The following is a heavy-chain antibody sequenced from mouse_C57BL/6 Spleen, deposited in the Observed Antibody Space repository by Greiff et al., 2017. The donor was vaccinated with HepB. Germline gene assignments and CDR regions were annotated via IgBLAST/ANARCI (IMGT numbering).Heavy chain of an antibody. CDR2: ISSGSSTI. CDR1: GFTFSDYG. D-gene: IGHD1-1*01. Sequence: EVKLVESGGGLVKPGGSLKLSCAASGFTFSDYGMHWVRQAPEKGLEWVAYISSGSSTIYYADTVKGRFTISRDNAKNTLFLQMTSLRSEDTAMYYCANNPYYYGSSYPYAMDYWGQGTSVTVSS. CDR3: ANNPYYYGSSYPYAMDY. V-gene: IGHV5-17*01. J-gene: IGHJ4*01.